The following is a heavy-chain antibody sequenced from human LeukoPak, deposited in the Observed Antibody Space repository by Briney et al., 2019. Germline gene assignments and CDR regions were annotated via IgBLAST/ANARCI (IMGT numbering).Heavy chain of an antibody. V-gene: IGHV1-24*01. J-gene: IGHJ6*02. CDR1: GYTLTELS. Sequence: GASVKVSCKVSGYTLTELSMHWVRQAPGKGLEWMGGFDPEDGETIYAQKFQGRVTMTEDTSTDTAYMELSSLRSEDTAVYYCARDAGHQLSRRNYYAMDVWGQGTTVTVSS. CDR2: FDPEDGET. CDR3: ARDAGHQLSRRNYYAMDV. D-gene: IGHD2-2*01.